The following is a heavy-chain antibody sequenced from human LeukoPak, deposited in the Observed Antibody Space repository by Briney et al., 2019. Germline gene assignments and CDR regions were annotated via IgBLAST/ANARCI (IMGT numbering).Heavy chain of an antibody. Sequence: GGSLRLSCAASGFTFSSAWMSWVRQAPGKGLEWVGRIKSKTDGGTTDYAAPVKGRFTVSRDDSKNTLYLQMNSLKTEDTAIYYCTTGGYSYGPSFDYRGQGTLVTVSS. CDR2: IKSKTDGGTT. V-gene: IGHV3-15*01. CDR3: TTGGYSYGPSFDY. D-gene: IGHD5-18*01. J-gene: IGHJ4*02. CDR1: GFTFSSAW.